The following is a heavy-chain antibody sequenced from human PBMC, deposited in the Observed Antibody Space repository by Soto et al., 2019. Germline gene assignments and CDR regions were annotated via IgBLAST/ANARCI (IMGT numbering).Heavy chain of an antibody. CDR1: GFTFSSYA. V-gene: IGHV3-30-3*01. CDR2: ISYDGSNK. D-gene: IGHD4-17*01. CDR3: ARDRLAYDYGTLDY. J-gene: IGHJ4*02. Sequence: GGSLRLSCAASGFTFSSYARHWVRQAPGKGLEWVAVISYDGSNKYYADSVKGRFTISRDNSKNTLYLQMNSLRAEDTAVYYCARDRLAYDYGTLDYWGQGTLVTVSS.